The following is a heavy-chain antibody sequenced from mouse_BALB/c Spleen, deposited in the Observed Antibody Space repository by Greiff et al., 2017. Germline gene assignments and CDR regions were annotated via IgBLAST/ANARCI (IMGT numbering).Heavy chain of an antibody. J-gene: IGHJ4*01. CDR3: ARDYYGSSYVDY. CDR1: GYTFTDYW. D-gene: IGHD1-1*01. CDR2: IDTSDSYT. Sequence: VQLQQPGAELVMPGASVKMSCKASGYTFTDYWMHGVKQRLGQGLEWIGAIDTSDSYTSYNQKFKGKATLTVDESSSTAYMQLSSLTSEDSAVYYCARDYYGSSYVDYWGQGTSVTVSS. V-gene: IGHV1-69*01.